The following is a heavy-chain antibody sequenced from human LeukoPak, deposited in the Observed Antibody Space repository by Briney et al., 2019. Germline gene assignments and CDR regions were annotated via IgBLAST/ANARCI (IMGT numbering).Heavy chain of an antibody. CDR1: GFTFSSYA. CDR2: ISSSGGST. CDR3: AAGLRQGGVEDY. J-gene: IGHJ4*02. D-gene: IGHD3-16*01. Sequence: PGGSLRLSCAASGFTFSSYAMSWVRQAPGKGLEWVSAISSSGGSTYYADSVKGRFTISRDNPKNTLYLQMNSLRAEDTALYYCAAGLRQGGVEDYWGQGTLVTVSS. V-gene: IGHV3-23*01.